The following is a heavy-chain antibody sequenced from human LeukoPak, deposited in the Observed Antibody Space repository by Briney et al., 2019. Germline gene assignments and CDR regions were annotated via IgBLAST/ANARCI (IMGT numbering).Heavy chain of an antibody. CDR2: ISGSGGNT. J-gene: IGHJ3*02. CDR3: VRDSYYAFDI. CDR1: GFTFNIHA. V-gene: IGHV3-23*01. D-gene: IGHD2-8*01. Sequence: GGSLRLSCAASGFTFNIHAMSWVRQAPGKGLEWVSGISGSGGNTYYADSVKGRFTISRDNAKSSLFLHMNSLRAEDTAIYYCVRDSYYAFDIWGQGTVVAVSS.